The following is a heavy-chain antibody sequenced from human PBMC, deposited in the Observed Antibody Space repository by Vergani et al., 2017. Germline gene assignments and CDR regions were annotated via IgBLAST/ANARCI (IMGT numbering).Heavy chain of an antibody. Sequence: QVQLVQSGAEVKKPGASVKVSCKASGYTFTGYYMHWVRQAPGQGLEWMGWINPNSGGTNYAQKFQGRVTMTRDTSISTAYMELSRLRSDDTAVYYCARGGYLLRYFDWSWGGYYGMDVWGQGTTVTVSS. CDR1: GYTFTGYY. CDR2: INPNSGGT. CDR3: ARGGYLLRYFDWSWGGYYGMDV. J-gene: IGHJ6*02. D-gene: IGHD3-9*01. V-gene: IGHV1-2*02.